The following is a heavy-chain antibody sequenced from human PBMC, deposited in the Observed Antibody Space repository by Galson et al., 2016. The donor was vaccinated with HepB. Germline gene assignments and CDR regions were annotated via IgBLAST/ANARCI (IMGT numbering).Heavy chain of an antibody. J-gene: IGHJ5*02. CDR2: ISTDGSSA. Sequence: SLRLSCAASGFTFDDYDMHWVRQAPGKGLVWVSRISTDGSSATYADSVKGRFTISRDNAKNTLYLEMNSLRAEDTAVYYCARAPVLPATVGGYYHWGQGTLVTVSS. D-gene: IGHD2-15*01. V-gene: IGHV3-74*01. CDR1: GFTFDDYD. CDR3: ARAPVLPATVGGYYH.